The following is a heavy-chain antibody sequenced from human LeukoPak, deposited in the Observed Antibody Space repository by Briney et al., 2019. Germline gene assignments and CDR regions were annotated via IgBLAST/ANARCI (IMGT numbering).Heavy chain of an antibody. CDR1: GGSISSYY. Sequence: SETLSLTCTVSGGSISSYYWSWIRQPPGKGLEWIGYIYYSGSTNYNPSLKSRVTISVDTSKNQFSLKLSSVTAADTAVYYCARLGTDEYYYYYGMDVWGKGTTVTVSS. D-gene: IGHD1-1*01. CDR2: IYYSGST. V-gene: IGHV4-59*08. J-gene: IGHJ6*04. CDR3: ARLGTDEYYYYYGMDV.